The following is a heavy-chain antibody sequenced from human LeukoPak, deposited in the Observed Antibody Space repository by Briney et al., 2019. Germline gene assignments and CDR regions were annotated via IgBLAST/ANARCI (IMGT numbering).Heavy chain of an antibody. J-gene: IGHJ6*03. CDR1: GYTFTSYD. CDR3: ARTYYGSGSYYYYYYMDV. CDR2: MNPNSGNT. V-gene: IGHV1-8*01. D-gene: IGHD3-10*01. Sequence: ASVKVSCKASGYTFTSYDINWVRQATGQGLEWMGWMNPNSGNTGYAQKFQGRVAMTRNTSISTAYMELSSLRSEDTAVYYCARTYYGSGSYYYYYYMDVWGKGTTVTISS.